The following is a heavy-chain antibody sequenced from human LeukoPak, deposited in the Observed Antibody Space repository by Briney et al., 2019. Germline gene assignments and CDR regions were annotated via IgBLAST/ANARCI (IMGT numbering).Heavy chain of an antibody. D-gene: IGHD2-2*02. CDR3: ARDTIGYCSSTSCHKLDY. CDR2: FDPEDGET. V-gene: IGHV1-24*01. CDR1: GYTLTELS. Sequence: GASVKVSCKVSGYTLTELSMHWVRLAPGKGLEWMGGFDPEDGETIYAQKFQGRVTMTEDTSTDTAYMELSSLRSEDTAVYYCARDTIGYCSSTSCHKLDYWGQGALVTVSS. J-gene: IGHJ4*02.